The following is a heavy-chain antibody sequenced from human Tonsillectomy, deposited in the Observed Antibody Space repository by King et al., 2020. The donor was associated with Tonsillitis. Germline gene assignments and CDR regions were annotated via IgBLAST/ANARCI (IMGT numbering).Heavy chain of an antibody. V-gene: IGHV4-31*03. CDR3: ARERYFDNSGYDAFDI. J-gene: IGHJ3*02. D-gene: IGHD5-12*01. CDR1: GGSISSSGYY. CDR2: ISYRGSA. Sequence: VQLQESGPGLAKPSQTLSLTCTVSGGSISSSGYYWSWIRQHPVKGLEWIAYISYRGSAYYNPSLESRVTISVDTSNNQFSLEMTSVTAADTAVYYCARERYFDNSGYDAFDIWGQGTVVTVSS.